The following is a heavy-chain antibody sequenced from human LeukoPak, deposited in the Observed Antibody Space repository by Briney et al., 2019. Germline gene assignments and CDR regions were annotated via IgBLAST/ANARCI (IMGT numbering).Heavy chain of an antibody. CDR2: INSDGSTT. V-gene: IGHV3-74*03. Sequence: GGSLRLSCAASGFSFSGSWMHWVRQAPAKGLVWVSRINSDGSTTTYADSVQGRFTISRDNAKNTLYLQMNSLRAEDTAVYYCLRGLGGGSDYWGLGTLVTVTS. J-gene: IGHJ4*02. CDR3: LRGLGGGSDY. CDR1: GFSFSGSW. D-gene: IGHD4-23*01.